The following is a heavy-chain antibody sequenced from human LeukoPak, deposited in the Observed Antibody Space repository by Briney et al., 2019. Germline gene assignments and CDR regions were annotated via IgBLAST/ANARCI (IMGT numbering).Heavy chain of an antibody. Sequence: SVKVSCKASGGTFSSYSISWVRQAPGQGLEWMGRIIPILGIANYAQKFQGRVTITADKSTSIAYMELSSLRSEDTAVYYCARDYYDSSGYYSGAFDYWGQGTLVTVSS. CDR1: GGTFSSYS. J-gene: IGHJ4*02. CDR3: ARDYYDSSGYYSGAFDY. D-gene: IGHD3-22*01. CDR2: IIPILGIA. V-gene: IGHV1-69*04.